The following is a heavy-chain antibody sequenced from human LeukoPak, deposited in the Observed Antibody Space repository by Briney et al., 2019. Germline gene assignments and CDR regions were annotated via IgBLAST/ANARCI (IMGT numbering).Heavy chain of an antibody. Sequence: SETLSLTCTVSGGSISSYYWSWTRQLPGKGLEWIGYIYHRGNTHYNPSLKSRITMSVDTSKSQFSLKLSSVTAADTAVYYCARESPRSTVTTRFDYWGQGSLVTVSS. CDR2: IYHRGNT. CDR3: ARESPRSTVTTRFDY. V-gene: IGHV4-59*06. D-gene: IGHD4-17*01. CDR1: GGSISSYY. J-gene: IGHJ4*02.